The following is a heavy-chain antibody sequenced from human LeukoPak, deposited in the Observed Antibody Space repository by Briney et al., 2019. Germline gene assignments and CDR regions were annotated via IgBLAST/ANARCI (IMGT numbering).Heavy chain of an antibody. Sequence: SQTLSLTCTVSGGSISSGGYYWSWIHQPPGEGLGWIGYIYYSGKNYYNPSLKSRVTISVDSSKNQFSLKLSSVTAADTAVYYCARVPYSSGWYVDYWGQGTLVTVSS. CDR3: ARVPYSSGWYVDY. J-gene: IGHJ4*02. CDR2: IYYSGKN. V-gene: IGHV4-30-4*01. D-gene: IGHD6-19*01. CDR1: GGSISSGGYY.